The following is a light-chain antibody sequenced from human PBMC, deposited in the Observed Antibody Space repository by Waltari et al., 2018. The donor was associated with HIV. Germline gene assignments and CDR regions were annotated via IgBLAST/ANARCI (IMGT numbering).Light chain of an antibody. Sequence: QSALTQPRSVSGSPGQSVTISCTGTSSDVGTYNFVSWYQHHPGKAPKLMIYDVSKRPSGVPDRFSGSKSGNTASLTISGLQAEDEADYYCSSYTTSSTLVFGGGTKLTVL. CDR2: DVS. V-gene: IGLV2-11*01. CDR1: SSDVGTYNF. J-gene: IGLJ2*01. CDR3: SSYTTSSTLV.